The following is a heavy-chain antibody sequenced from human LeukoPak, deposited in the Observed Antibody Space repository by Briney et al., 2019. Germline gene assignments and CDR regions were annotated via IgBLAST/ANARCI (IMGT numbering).Heavy chain of an antibody. CDR3: AKDSSSWPGWFDP. V-gene: IGHV3-30*18. D-gene: IGHD6-13*01. CDR1: GFTFSSYG. Sequence: GGSLRLSCAASGFTFSSYGMHWVRQAPGKGLEWVAVISYDGSNKYYADSVKGRFTISRDNSKNTLYLQMNSLRAEDTAVYYCAKDSSSWPGWFDPWGQGTLVTVSS. J-gene: IGHJ5*02. CDR2: ISYDGSNK.